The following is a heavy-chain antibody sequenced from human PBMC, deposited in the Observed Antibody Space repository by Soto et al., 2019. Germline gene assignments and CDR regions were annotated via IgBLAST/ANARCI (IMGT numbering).Heavy chain of an antibody. CDR1: GGTFSSYA. V-gene: IGHV1-69*13. CDR3: ALRVVAGTNYYGMDV. D-gene: IGHD6-19*01. CDR2: IIPIFGTA. Sequence: SVKVSCKASGGTFSSYAISWVRQAPGQGLEWMGGIIPIFGTANYAQKFQGRVTITADESTSTAYMELSSLRSEDTAVYYCALRVVAGTNYYGMDVWGQGTTVTVSS. J-gene: IGHJ6*02.